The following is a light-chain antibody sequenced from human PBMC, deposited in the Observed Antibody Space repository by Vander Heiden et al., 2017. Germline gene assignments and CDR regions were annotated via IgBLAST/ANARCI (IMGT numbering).Light chain of an antibody. Sequence: AIQLTQPPSSLSQSVGDRVTITCRASQGISSALAWYQQKQGKAPKLLIYDAASLGSGVPSRFSGSGAGTDFTLTISSLQPEDVATYYCQQFNSYPITFGQGTRLEIK. CDR3: QQFNSYPIT. J-gene: IGKJ5*01. CDR2: DAA. CDR1: QGISSA. V-gene: IGKV1-13*02.